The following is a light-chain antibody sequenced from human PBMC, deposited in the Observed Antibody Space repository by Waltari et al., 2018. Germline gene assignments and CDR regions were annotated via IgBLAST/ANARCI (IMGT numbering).Light chain of an antibody. CDR3: RQYNNWPRT. V-gene: IGKV3-15*01. CDR1: LSVSNN. J-gene: IGKJ2*01. CDR2: GTS. Sequence: EIVMTQSPATLSVSPGDTATLSCRASLSVSNNLAWYQQTPGQAPRLLIYGTSTRASGIPAKFSGSGYGTEFTLTISSLQSEDFAVYYCRQYNNWPRTFGQGTKLEIK.